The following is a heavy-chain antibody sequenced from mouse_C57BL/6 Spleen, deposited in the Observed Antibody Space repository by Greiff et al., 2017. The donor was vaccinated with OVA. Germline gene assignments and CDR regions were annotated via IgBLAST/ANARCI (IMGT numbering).Heavy chain of an antibody. D-gene: IGHD1-1*01. CDR1: GYTFTSYW. J-gene: IGHJ2*01. Sequence: QVQLQQPGAELVMPGASVKLSCKASGYTFTSYWMHWVKQRPGQGSEWIGEIDPSDSYTNYNQKFKGKSTLTVDKSSSTAYMQLSSLTSEDSAVYYCARFLRYYFDYWGQGTTLTVSS. V-gene: IGHV1-69*01. CDR2: IDPSDSYT. CDR3: ARFLRYYFDY.